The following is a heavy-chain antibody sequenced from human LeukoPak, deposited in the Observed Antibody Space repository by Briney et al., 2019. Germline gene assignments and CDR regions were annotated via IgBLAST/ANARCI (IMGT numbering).Heavy chain of an antibody. CDR1: GGSISSSSYY. D-gene: IGHD2-15*01. V-gene: IGHV4-39*02. CDR2: IYYSGTT. J-gene: IGHJ4*02. CDR3: ARAYCSGGNCYFDY. Sequence: SETLSLTCTVSGGSISSSSYYWGSIRQPPGKGLEWIGSIYYSGTTYYNPSLKSRVIISVDTSKNHFSLNLSSVISADTAVYYCARAYCSGGNCYFDYWGQGTLVTVSS.